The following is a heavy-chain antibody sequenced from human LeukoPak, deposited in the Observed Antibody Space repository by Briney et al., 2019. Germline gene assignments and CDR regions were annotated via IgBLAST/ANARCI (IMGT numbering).Heavy chain of an antibody. D-gene: IGHD6-19*01. CDR3: AKDSGGSSPAFDY. V-gene: IGHV3-7*01. Sequence: GGSLRLSCAASGFTFSSYWMSWVRQAPGKGLEWVANIKPDGSEKNYVDSVKGRFTISRDSAKNSLYLQMNSLRAEDTAVYYCAKDSGGSSPAFDYWGQGTLVTVSS. J-gene: IGHJ4*02. CDR1: GFTFSSYW. CDR2: IKPDGSEK.